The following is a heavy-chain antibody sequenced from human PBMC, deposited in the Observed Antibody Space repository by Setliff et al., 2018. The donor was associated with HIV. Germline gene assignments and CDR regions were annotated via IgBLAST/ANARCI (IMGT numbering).Heavy chain of an antibody. Sequence: PGGSLRLSCAASGFTFFDYAWNWVRQAPGKGLEWVSSISSSGSYIYYAYSVKGRFTISRDHATSALYLQMDSLRAEDTALYDCTRSHSTRDAFDIWGQGTMVTFS. CDR1: GFTFFDYA. CDR3: TRSHSTRDAFDI. D-gene: IGHD2-2*01. V-gene: IGHV3-21*01. J-gene: IGHJ3*02. CDR2: ISSSGSYI.